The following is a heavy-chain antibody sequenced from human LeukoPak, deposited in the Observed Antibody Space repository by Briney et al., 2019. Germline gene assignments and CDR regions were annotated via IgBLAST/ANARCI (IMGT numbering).Heavy chain of an antibody. CDR2: ISSSSRTI. Sequence: GGSLRLSCAASGFTFSSYSMNWVRQAPGKGLEWVSYISSSSRTIYYADSVKGRFTISRDNAKNSLYLQMNSLRAEDTAVYYCALYSSSWYFPGGLFDYWGQGTLVTVSS. D-gene: IGHD6-13*01. J-gene: IGHJ4*02. CDR3: ALYSSSWYFPGGLFDY. CDR1: GFTFSSYS. V-gene: IGHV3-48*04.